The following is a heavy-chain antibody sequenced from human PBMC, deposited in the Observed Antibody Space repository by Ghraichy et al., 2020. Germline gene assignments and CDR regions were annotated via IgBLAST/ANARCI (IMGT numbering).Heavy chain of an antibody. CDR1: GFTFTSSA. J-gene: IGHJ4*02. V-gene: IGHV1-58*01. Sequence: SVKVSCKASGFTFTSSAVQWVRQARGQRLEWIGWIVVGSGNTNYAQKFQERVTITRDMSTSTAYMELSSLRSEDTAVYYCAAVPRGYSYGYVRAYFDYWGQGTLVTVSS. CDR3: AAVPRGYSYGYVRAYFDY. CDR2: IVVGSGNT. D-gene: IGHD5-18*01.